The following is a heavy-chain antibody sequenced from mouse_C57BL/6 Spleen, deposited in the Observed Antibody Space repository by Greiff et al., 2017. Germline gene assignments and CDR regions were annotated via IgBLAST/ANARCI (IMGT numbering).Heavy chain of an antibody. Sequence: VQLQQSGPELVKPGASVKISCKASGYAFSSSWMNWVKQRPGKGLEWIGRIYPGDGDTNYNGKFKGKATLTADKSSSTAYMQLSSLTSEDSAVYFCARGRLITTVVARDYFDYWGQGTTLTVSS. CDR1: GYAFSSSW. CDR2: IYPGDGDT. CDR3: ARGRLITTVVARDYFDY. J-gene: IGHJ2*01. V-gene: IGHV1-82*01. D-gene: IGHD1-1*01.